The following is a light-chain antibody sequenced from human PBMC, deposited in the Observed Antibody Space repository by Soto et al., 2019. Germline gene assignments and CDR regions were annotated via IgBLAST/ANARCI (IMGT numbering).Light chain of an antibody. CDR1: QSISSY. J-gene: IGKJ2*01. CDR3: QQSYSTPRDT. Sequence: DIQMTQSPSSLSASVGDRVTITCRASQSISSYFNWYQQKPGKAPKLLIYAASSLHSGVPSRFSGSGSGTDFTLTISSLQPEDFATYYCQQSYSTPRDTFGQGTKLEIK. V-gene: IGKV1-39*01. CDR2: AAS.